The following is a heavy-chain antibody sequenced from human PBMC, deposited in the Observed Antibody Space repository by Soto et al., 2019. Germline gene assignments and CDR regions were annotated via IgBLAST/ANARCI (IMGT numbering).Heavy chain of an antibody. D-gene: IGHD1-1*01. CDR2: IYHSGST. V-gene: IGHV4-30-2*01. Sequence: SETLSLTCAVSGGSISSGGYSWSWIRQPPGKGLEWIGYIYHSGSTYYNPSLKSRVTISVDRSKNQFSLKLSSVTAADTAVYYCARGRAGTYYYYYGMDVWGQGTTVTAP. CDR3: ARGRAGTYYYYYGMDV. J-gene: IGHJ6*02. CDR1: GGSISSGGYS.